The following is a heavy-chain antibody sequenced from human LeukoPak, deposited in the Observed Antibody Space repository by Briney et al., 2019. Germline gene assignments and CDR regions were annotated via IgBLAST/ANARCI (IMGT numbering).Heavy chain of an antibody. V-gene: IGHV4-59*11. CDR2: MYYSGST. CDR1: GDSISGHY. J-gene: IGHJ4*02. D-gene: IGHD3-9*01. Sequence: PSETLSLNCTVSGDSISGHYWSWFRQPPGKGLEWIGYMYYSGSTNYNPSLESRVTISVDMSKNQASLKLISVTAADTAVYYCASQLRYFDWLWSHYFDYWGQGTLVTVSS. CDR3: ASQLRYFDWLWSHYFDY.